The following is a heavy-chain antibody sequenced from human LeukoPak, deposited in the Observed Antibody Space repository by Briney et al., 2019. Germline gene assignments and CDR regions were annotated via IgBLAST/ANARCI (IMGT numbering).Heavy chain of an antibody. D-gene: IGHD3-3*01. CDR2: IYYSGST. J-gene: IGHJ4*02. CDR3: ARCRKDYDFWSGYPDYFDY. Sequence: SETLSLTCTVSGGSISSYYWSWIRQPPGKGLEWIGYIYYSGSTNYNPPLKSRVTISVDTSKNQFSLKLSSVTAADTAVYYCARCRKDYDFWSGYPDYFDYWGQGTLVTVSS. CDR1: GGSISSYY. V-gene: IGHV4-59*01.